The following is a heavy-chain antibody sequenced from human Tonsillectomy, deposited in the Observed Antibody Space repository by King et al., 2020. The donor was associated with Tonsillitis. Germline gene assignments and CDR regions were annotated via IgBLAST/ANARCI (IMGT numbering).Heavy chain of an antibody. CDR3: ARGVVTQPDNWFDP. CDR2: INHSGST. J-gene: IGHJ5*02. D-gene: IGHD4-23*01. Sequence: VQLQQWGAGLLKPSETLSLTCAVYGGSFSGYYWSWIRQPPGKELEWIGEINHSGSTNYNPSLKSRVTISVDTSKNQFSLKLSSVTAADTAVYYCARGVVTQPDNWFDPWGQGTLVTVSS. V-gene: IGHV4-34*01. CDR1: GGSFSGYY.